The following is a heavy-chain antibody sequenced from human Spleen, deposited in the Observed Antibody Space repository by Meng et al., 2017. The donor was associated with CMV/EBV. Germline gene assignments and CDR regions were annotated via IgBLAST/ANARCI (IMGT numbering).Heavy chain of an antibody. V-gene: IGHV4-39*07. Sequence: GPLRLSCTVSGGSIRSSSYYWGWIRQPPGKGLEWIGSIYYSGSTYYNPSLKSRVTISVDTSKNQFSLKLSSVTAADTAVYYCARGRTRGYYYDSNNWFDPWGQGTLVTVSS. CDR3: ARGRTRGYYYDSNNWFDP. CDR1: GGSIRSSSYY. CDR2: IYYSGST. D-gene: IGHD3-22*01. J-gene: IGHJ5*02.